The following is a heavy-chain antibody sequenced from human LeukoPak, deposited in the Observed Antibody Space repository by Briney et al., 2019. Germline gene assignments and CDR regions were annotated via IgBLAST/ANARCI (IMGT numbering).Heavy chain of an antibody. CDR1: GGSISSYY. CDR2: IYTSGST. CDR3: ARTSITMIVEEHDAFDS. D-gene: IGHD3-22*01. J-gene: IGHJ3*02. V-gene: IGHV4-4*07. Sequence: SETLSLTCTVSGGSISSYYWSWIRQPAGKGLEWIGRIYTSGSTNYNPSLKSRVTMAVDTSKNQFSLKLSSVTAADTAVYYCARTSITMIVEEHDAFDSWGQGTMVTVSS.